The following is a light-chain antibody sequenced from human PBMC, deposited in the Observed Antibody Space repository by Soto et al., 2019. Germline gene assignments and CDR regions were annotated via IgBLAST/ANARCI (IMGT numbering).Light chain of an antibody. CDR1: SSNIGAGYD. J-gene: IGLJ2*01. CDR3: QSYDSSLSAL. V-gene: IGLV1-40*01. Sequence: QSVLTQPPSVSGAPGQRVTIACTGSSSNIGAGYDVHWYQPLPGTAPKLLSYGNSNRPSGVPDRFSGYKSGTSASLAITGLQAEDEADDYCQSYDSSLSALFGGGTKLTVL. CDR2: GNS.